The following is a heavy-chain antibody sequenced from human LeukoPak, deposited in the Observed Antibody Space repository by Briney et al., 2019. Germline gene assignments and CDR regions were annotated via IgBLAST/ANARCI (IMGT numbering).Heavy chain of an antibody. J-gene: IGHJ4*02. CDR1: GFTFSSYA. V-gene: IGHV3-48*01. CDR2: ISSSSSTI. Sequence: GGSLRLSCAASGFTFSSYAMSWVGQAPGKGLEWVSYISSSSSTIEYADSVRGRFTISRDDAKNSLYLQMNSLRAEDTAVYYCARGSPNYATYWGQGTLVTVSS. D-gene: IGHD1-7*01. CDR3: ARGSPNYATY.